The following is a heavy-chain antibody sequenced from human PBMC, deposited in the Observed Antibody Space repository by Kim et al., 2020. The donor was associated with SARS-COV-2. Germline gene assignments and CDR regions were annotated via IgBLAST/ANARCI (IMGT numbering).Heavy chain of an antibody. D-gene: IGHD3-16*01. CDR3: ARGPRGYYDSVWGRYQFDY. J-gene: IGHJ4*02. CDR1: GWSFSAYY. CDR2: INHSGGT. Sequence: SETLSLTCAVYGWSFSAYYWSWIRQPPGEGLEWIGEINHSGGTNYNSSLKSRVTISVDTSKNQQFDLQVTSVTAADTAVYYCARGPRGYYDSVWGRYQFDYWGQGTLVTVSS. V-gene: IGHV4-34*01.